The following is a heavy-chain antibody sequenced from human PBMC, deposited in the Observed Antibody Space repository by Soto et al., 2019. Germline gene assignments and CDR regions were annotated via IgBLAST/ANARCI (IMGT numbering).Heavy chain of an antibody. CDR3: ARASAWFGELLGHPDVFDF. CDR1: GFSLSTSGVG. V-gene: IGHV2-5*02. Sequence: QITLKESGPTLMKPTQTLTLTCTFSGFSLSTSGVGVGWIRQPPGKALEWLALIYWDDDKRYSPSLKSRLTITKDTSKNQVILTMTNMDPVDTATYYCARASAWFGELLGHPDVFDFWARGTMVTVSS. D-gene: IGHD3-10*01. J-gene: IGHJ3*01. CDR2: IYWDDDK.